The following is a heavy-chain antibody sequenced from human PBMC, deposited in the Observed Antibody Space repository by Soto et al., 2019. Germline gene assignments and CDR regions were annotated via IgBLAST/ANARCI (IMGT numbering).Heavy chain of an antibody. J-gene: IGHJ6*02. V-gene: IGHV3-33*01. Sequence: PGGSLRLSCAASGFTFSSYGMHWVRQAPGKGLEWVAVIWYDGSNKYYADSVKGRFTISRDNSKNTLYLQMNSLRAEDTAVYYCARALGSTRLGYGMDVWAQGTTVTVSS. CDR3: ARALGSTRLGYGMDV. CDR2: IWYDGSNK. D-gene: IGHD2-2*01. CDR1: GFTFSSYG.